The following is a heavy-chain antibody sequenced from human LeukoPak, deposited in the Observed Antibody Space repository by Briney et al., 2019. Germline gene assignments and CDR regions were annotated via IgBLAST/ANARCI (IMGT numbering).Heavy chain of an antibody. J-gene: IGHJ4*02. CDR2: IGI. CDR3: ARDREISGPDPWSGFDY. Sequence: GGSLRLSCTGSGFIFSLYSINWVRQAPGKGLEWVSTIGINDAELVRGRFTVSKDNAKRSVYLEISSLRDEDTAIYYCARDREISGPDPWSGFDYWGQGTLVTVAS. D-gene: IGHD6-19*01. CDR1: GFIFSLYS. V-gene: IGHV3-21*01.